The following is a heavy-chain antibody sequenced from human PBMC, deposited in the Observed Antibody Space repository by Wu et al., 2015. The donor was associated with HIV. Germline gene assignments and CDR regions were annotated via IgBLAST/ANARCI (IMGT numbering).Heavy chain of an antibody. Sequence: QVQLVQSGAEVKKPGSSVKVSCKASGGTFSSYAISWMRQAPGQGLEWMGRVIPIFGTSNYAQKFQGRVTITADEPTTTAHMELSSLRSEDTAVYYCARTDGLVDGGNSGYDYWGQGTLVTVSS. D-gene: IGHD4-23*01. CDR3: ARTDGLVDGGNSGYDY. V-gene: IGHV1-69*13. CDR2: VIPIFGTS. J-gene: IGHJ4*02. CDR1: GGTFSSYA.